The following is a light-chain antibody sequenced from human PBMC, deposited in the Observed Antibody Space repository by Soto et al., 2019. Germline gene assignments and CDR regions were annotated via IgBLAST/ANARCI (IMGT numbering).Light chain of an antibody. CDR3: SSYTSSSTLSYV. CDR2: DVS. V-gene: IGLV2-14*01. CDR1: SSDVGGYNY. Sequence: ALTQPASVSGSPGQSITISCTGTSSDVGGYNYVSWYQQHPGKAPKLMIYDVSNRPSGVSNRFSGSKSGNTASLTISGLQAEDEADYYCSSYTSSSTLSYVFGTGTKVTV. J-gene: IGLJ1*01.